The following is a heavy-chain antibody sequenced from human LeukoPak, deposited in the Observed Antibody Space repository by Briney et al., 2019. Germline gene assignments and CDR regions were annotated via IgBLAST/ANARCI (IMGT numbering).Heavy chain of an antibody. J-gene: IGHJ6*02. Sequence: GASVKVSCRASGYSITSYDINWVRQAAGQGLEWVGWMNSNSGNTGYARKFQGRVTLTRDTSINTAYMEVNSLTSEDTAVYYCARGGILVRGVAILYGMDVWGQGTTVTVSS. D-gene: IGHD3-10*01. CDR2: MNSNSGNT. CDR3: ARGGILVRGVAILYGMDV. V-gene: IGHV1-8*01. CDR1: GYSITSYD.